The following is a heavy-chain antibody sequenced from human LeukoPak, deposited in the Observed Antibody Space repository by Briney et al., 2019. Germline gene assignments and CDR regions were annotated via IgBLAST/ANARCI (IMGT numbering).Heavy chain of an antibody. V-gene: IGHV1-18*01. J-gene: IGHJ6*03. D-gene: IGHD4-23*01. CDR1: GYTFTGYG. CDR3: AREASGNLNPLLNYYYYHYMDV. Sequence: ASVKVSCKASGYTFTGYGISWVRQAPGQGLEWMGWISAYNGNTNYAQKLQGRVTMTTDTSTRTAYMELRSLRSGDTGVYYCAREASGNLNPLLNYYYYHYMDVWGKGATGTVSS. CDR2: ISAYNGNT.